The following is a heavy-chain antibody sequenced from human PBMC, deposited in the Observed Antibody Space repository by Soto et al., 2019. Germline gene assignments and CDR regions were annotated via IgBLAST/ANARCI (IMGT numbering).Heavy chain of an antibody. J-gene: IGHJ5*02. D-gene: IGHD2-21*01. V-gene: IGHV3-23*01. CDR1: GFTISTYA. CDR3: AKDAVYRDGLWLMDS. CDR2: VTGSGSQI. Sequence: GGSLRLSCAASGFTISTYAMTWVRQAPGKGLECVSGVTGSGSQIYYADSVKGRFTISKDNSKDTLYLQMSSLREEDTALYYCAKDAVYRDGLWLMDSWGQGTLVTVSS.